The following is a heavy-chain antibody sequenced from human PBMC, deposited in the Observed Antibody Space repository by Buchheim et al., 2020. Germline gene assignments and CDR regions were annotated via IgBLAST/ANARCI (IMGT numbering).Heavy chain of an antibody. V-gene: IGHV3-48*03. Sequence: EVQLVESGGGLVQPGGSLRLSCEASGITFSSYEMNWVRQAPGKGLEWISYISSSGGTILHADSVKGRFNISRENTKNSLYLQMNSLRAEDTAVYYCASQPYYWGQGTL. CDR3: ASQPYY. D-gene: IGHD2-2*01. CDR1: GITFSSYE. CDR2: ISSSGGTI. J-gene: IGHJ4*02.